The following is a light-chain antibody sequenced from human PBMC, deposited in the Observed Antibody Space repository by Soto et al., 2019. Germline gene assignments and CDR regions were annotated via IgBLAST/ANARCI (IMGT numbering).Light chain of an antibody. Sequence: EIVLTQSPGTLSLSPGERATLSCRASQSVSSSYLAWYQQKPGQAPRLLIYDASSRATGNPDRFSGSGSGTDFTLTISRLEPEDYAVYYCQQYGSSPRTLGQGTKVEIK. CDR1: QSVSSSY. CDR3: QQYGSSPRT. J-gene: IGKJ1*01. V-gene: IGKV3-20*01. CDR2: DAS.